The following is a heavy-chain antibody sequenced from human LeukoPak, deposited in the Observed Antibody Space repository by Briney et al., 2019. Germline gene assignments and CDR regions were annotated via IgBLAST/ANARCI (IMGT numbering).Heavy chain of an antibody. J-gene: IGHJ5*02. Sequence: PSETLSLTCTVSGGFISSYYWSWIRQPAGKGLEWIGRIYTSGSTNYNPSLKSRVTMSVDTSKNQFSLKLSSVTAADTAVYYCARGPPPDYGDYQLGGDWFDPWGQGTLVTVSS. D-gene: IGHD4-17*01. CDR1: GGFISSYY. CDR3: ARGPPPDYGDYQLGGDWFDP. CDR2: IYTSGST. V-gene: IGHV4-4*07.